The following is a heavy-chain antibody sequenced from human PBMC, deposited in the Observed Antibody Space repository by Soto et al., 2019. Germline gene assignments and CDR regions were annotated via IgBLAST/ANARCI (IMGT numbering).Heavy chain of an antibody. D-gene: IGHD6-6*01. CDR1: GFSLSTSGVG. Sequence: SGPTLVNPTQTLTLTCTFSGFSLSTSGVGVGWIRQPPGKALEWLALIYWDDDKRYSPSLKSRLTITKDTSKNQVVLTMTNMDPVDTATYYCAHSQGSSSSPAEAYYYYGMDVWGQGTTVTVSS. CDR2: IYWDDDK. J-gene: IGHJ6*02. V-gene: IGHV2-5*02. CDR3: AHSQGSSSSPAEAYYYYGMDV.